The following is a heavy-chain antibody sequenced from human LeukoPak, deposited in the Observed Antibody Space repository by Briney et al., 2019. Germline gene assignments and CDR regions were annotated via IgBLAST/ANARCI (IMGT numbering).Heavy chain of an antibody. Sequence: GSLRLSCAAPGFTFSSYSMNWVRQAPGKGLEWVSSISSSSSYIYYADSVKGRFTISRDNAKNSLYLQMNSLRAEDTAVYYCARSYYDILTGYAPGAFDIWGQGTMVTVSS. V-gene: IGHV3-21*01. D-gene: IGHD3-9*01. J-gene: IGHJ3*02. CDR3: ARSYYDILTGYAPGAFDI. CDR2: ISSSSSYI. CDR1: GFTFSSYS.